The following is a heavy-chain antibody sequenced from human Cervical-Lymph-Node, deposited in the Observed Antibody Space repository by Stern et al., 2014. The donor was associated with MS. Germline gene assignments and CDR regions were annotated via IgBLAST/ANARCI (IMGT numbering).Heavy chain of an antibody. CDR1: GFNFRTYW. Sequence: EVQLVESGGGIVQPGGSLMLSCVASGFNFRTYWMHWVRHGPGKGLEWVSLINGYGTGATYADSVRGRFLISRNNATHTKPLHIDNLRIEDTAIYYCASAYRESWGQGTLVTVST. V-gene: IGHV3-74*02. CDR2: INGYGTGA. J-gene: IGHJ4*02. D-gene: IGHD1-1*01. CDR3: ASAYRES.